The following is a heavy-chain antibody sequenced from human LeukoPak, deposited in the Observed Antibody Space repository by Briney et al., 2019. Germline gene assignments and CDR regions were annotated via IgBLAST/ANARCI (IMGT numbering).Heavy chain of an antibody. D-gene: IGHD3-3*01. CDR1: GGSFSGYY. V-gene: IGHV4-34*01. J-gene: IGHJ4*02. CDR2: INHSGST. CDR3: ARADFWSGYYSPWFDY. Sequence: RASETLSLTCAVYGGSFSGYYWSWIRQPPGKGLEWIGEINHSGSTNYNPSLKSRVTISVDTSKNQFSLKLSSVTAADTAVYYCARADFWSGYYSPWFDYWGQGTLVTVSS.